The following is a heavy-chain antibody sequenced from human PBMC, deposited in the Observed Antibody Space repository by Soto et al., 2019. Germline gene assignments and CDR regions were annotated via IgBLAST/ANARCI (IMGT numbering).Heavy chain of an antibody. V-gene: IGHV1-3*01. CDR3: ARGYKSYNSNWFDY. Sequence: ASVKVSCKASGYTFTSYAMHWVRQAPGQRLEWMGWINAGNDNTKYSQKFQGRVTITRDTFASTAYMELSSLRSEDTAVYYCARGYKSYNSNWFDYWGQGTLVTVSS. CDR1: GYTFTSYA. D-gene: IGHD6-13*01. J-gene: IGHJ4*02. CDR2: INAGNDNT.